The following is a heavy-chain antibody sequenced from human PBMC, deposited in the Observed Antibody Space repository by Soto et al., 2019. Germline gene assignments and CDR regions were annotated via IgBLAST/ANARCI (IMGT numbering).Heavy chain of an antibody. D-gene: IGHD3-3*01. CDR1: ESTIRRDW. J-gene: IGHJ4*02. Sequence: EAQLVESGGGLVQTGGSLRLSCAISESTIRRDWMNWVRQAPGKGLEWVAHKNQDGSEKYYADSVKGRFTISRYNAKNSLYLQMDSLTAGDKAMYYCSGGVADAFWDQGTQVTGSS. V-gene: IGHV3-7*04. CDR3: SGGVADAF. CDR2: KNQDGSEK.